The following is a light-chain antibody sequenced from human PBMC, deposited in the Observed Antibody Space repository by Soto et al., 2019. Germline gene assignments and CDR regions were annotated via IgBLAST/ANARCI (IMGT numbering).Light chain of an antibody. CDR3: AAWDGSLKGYV. V-gene: IGLV1-44*01. J-gene: IGLJ1*01. CDR1: SSNIGSNT. Sequence: QLVLTQPPSTSGTPGQRVTISCSGSSSNIGSNTVNWYQQLPGTAPKLLIYRNNQRPSGVPDRFSGSKSGTSASLAISGLQSEDEADCYCAAWDGSLKGYVFGTGTKLTVL. CDR2: RNN.